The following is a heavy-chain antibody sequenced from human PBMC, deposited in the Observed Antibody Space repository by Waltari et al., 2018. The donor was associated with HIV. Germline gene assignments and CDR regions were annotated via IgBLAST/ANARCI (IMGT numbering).Heavy chain of an antibody. D-gene: IGHD6-6*01. Sequence: QVQLVQSGAEVKKPGASVKVSCKASGYTFTDYYMHWVRQAPVQGLERMGWINPNSCGTNYAQKFQGSVTMTRDTSISTAYMELRRLRSDDTAVYYCARDRHSNSRILGYYYGMDVWGQGTTVTVSS. CDR2: INPNSCGT. CDR3: ARDRHSNSRILGYYYGMDV. J-gene: IGHJ6*02. V-gene: IGHV1-2*02. CDR1: GYTFTDYY.